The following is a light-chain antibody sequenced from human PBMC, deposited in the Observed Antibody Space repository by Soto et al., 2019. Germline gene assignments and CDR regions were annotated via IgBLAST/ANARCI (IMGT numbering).Light chain of an antibody. CDR1: SSDVGGYNY. CDR3: SSYAGSSTPVV. CDR2: DVS. V-gene: IGLV2-14*01. Sequence: QSALTQPASVSGSPGQSITISCTGTSSDVGGYNYVSWYQQHPGKAPKLMIYDVSNRPSGLSNRFSGSKSGNTASLTISGLQAEDEADYYCSSYAGSSTPVVFGGGTQLTVL. J-gene: IGLJ2*01.